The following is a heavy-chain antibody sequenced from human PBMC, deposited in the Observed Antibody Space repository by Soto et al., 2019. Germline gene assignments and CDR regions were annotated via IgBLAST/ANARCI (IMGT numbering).Heavy chain of an antibody. CDR2: ISFSTTSI. J-gene: IGHJ4*02. V-gene: IGHV3-11*01. CDR1: GGSISSSSYF. Sequence: LSLTCTVSGGSISSSSYFWGWIRQPPGKGLEWVSYISFSTTSIYYADSVKGRFTISRDNAKNSLYLHLNSLRAEDTAVYYCARDRGKVWVDYWGQGTLVTVSS. D-gene: IGHD3-16*01. CDR3: ARDRGKVWVDY.